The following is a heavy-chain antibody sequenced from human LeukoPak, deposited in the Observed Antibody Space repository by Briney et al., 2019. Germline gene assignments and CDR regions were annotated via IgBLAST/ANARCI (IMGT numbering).Heavy chain of an antibody. J-gene: IGHJ4*02. Sequence: ASVKVSCKASGYTFTDNYIHWVRQAPGQGLEWMGWINPYSGDTNYAQKFQGRVTMTRDTSISTAFMELSSLRSDDTAIYYCARGRSVNYYGQDYWGQGSQVTVSS. V-gene: IGHV1-2*02. CDR3: ARGRSVNYYGQDY. CDR2: INPYSGDT. D-gene: IGHD3-10*01. CDR1: GYTFTDNY.